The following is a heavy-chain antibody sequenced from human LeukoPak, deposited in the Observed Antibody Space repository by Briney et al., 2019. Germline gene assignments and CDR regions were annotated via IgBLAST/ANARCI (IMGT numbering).Heavy chain of an antibody. Sequence: PGGSLRLSCAAPGFTFSTYAMSWVRQAPGKGLEWVGFIRSKAYGGTTEYAASVKGRFTISRDDSKSIAYLQMNSLKTEDTAVYYCTRDPYPLGYCSSTSCYPWGQGTLVTVSS. V-gene: IGHV3-49*04. CDR1: GFTFSTYA. CDR3: TRDPYPLGYCSSTSCYP. J-gene: IGHJ5*02. CDR2: IRSKAYGGTT. D-gene: IGHD2-2*01.